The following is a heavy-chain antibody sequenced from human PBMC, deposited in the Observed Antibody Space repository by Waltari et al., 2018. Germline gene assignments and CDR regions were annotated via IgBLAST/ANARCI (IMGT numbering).Heavy chain of an antibody. CDR1: GGSFSGYC. CDR2: INHSGST. V-gene: IGHV4-34*01. Sequence: QVQLQQWGAGLLMPAETLSLTCAVYGGSFSGYCWSWIRQPPGKGLEWVGEINHSGSTNYNPSLKSRVTISVDTSKNQFSLKLSSVTAADTAVYYCARGTNSRSGWFYDYWGQGTLVTVSS. D-gene: IGHD6-19*01. J-gene: IGHJ4*02. CDR3: ARGTNSRSGWFYDY.